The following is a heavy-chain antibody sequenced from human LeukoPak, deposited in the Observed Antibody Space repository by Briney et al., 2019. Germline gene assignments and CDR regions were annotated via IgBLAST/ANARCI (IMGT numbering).Heavy chain of an antibody. Sequence: GGSLRLSCAASGLTFSSYAMHWVRQAPGKGLEWVAVISYDGSSKYYADSVKGRLTISRDNSKKTLYRQMNNLRPEDTAVYYCARGEWQWSDYWGQGTLVTVSS. J-gene: IGHJ4*02. CDR2: ISYDGSSK. CDR1: GLTFSSYA. CDR3: ARGEWQWSDY. D-gene: IGHD3-3*01. V-gene: IGHV3-30*04.